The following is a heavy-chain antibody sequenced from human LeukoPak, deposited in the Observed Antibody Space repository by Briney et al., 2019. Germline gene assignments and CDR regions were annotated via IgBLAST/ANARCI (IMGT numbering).Heavy chain of an antibody. CDR1: GGSISSSNW. CDR3: AREGRYVNAFDI. CDR2: IYHSGST. J-gene: IGHJ3*02. Sequence: SETLSLTCAVSGGSISSSNWWSWVRQPPGKGLEWIGEIYHSGSTNYNPSLKSRVTISVDTSKNQFSLKLSSVTAADTAVYYCAREGRYVNAFDIWGQGTMVTVSS. V-gene: IGHV4-4*02. D-gene: IGHD5-12*01.